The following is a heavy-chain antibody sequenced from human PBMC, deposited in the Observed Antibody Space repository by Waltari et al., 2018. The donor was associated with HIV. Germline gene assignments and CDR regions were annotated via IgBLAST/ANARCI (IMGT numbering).Heavy chain of an antibody. CDR2: INSDGSST. V-gene: IGHV3-74*01. Sequence: EVQLVESGGGLVQPGGSLRLSCAASGFTFSSYWMHWVRHAPGKGLVWVTRINSDGSSTSCADSVKGRFTISRDNAKNTLYLQMNSLRDEDTAVYYCARNIEVAAAGGGVDYWGQGTLVTVSS. D-gene: IGHD6-13*01. CDR3: ARNIEVAAAGGGVDY. CDR1: GFTFSSYW. J-gene: IGHJ4*02.